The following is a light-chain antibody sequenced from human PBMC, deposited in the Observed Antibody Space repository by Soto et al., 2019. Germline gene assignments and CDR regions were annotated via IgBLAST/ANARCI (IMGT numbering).Light chain of an antibody. CDR2: GNS. J-gene: IGLJ2*01. Sequence: QSVLTQPPSVSGAPGQRVTLSFTGSSSNIGSGYDVHWYQQLPGTAHKLLISGNSNRPSGVPDRFSGYKSGTSASLAITGIQAEDEADYYGQSYDSILSGSVVFGGGTKLTVL. CDR3: QSYDSILSGSVV. CDR1: SSNIGSGYD. V-gene: IGLV1-40*01.